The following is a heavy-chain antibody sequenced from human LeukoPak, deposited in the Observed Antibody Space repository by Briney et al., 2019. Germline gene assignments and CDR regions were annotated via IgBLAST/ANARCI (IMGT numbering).Heavy chain of an antibody. J-gene: IGHJ6*02. Sequence: GASVKVSCKASGYTFTIYAMNWVRQAPGQGLEWMGWINTNTGDPTYAQGFTGRFVFSLDTSVSTAYLQISSLKAEDTAVYYCARDSRPHYYYGMDVWGQGTTVTVSS. CDR2: INTNTGDP. V-gene: IGHV7-4-1*02. CDR1: GYTFTIYA. CDR3: ARDSRPHYYYGMDV.